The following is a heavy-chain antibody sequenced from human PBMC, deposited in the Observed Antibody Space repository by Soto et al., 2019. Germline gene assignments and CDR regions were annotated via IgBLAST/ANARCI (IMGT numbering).Heavy chain of an antibody. CDR3: ARRV. Sequence: EVQVSESGGGLVQPGGSLRLSCATSGFTFSNYPMNRVRQAPGKGLEWVSGISAGGDRTYYADSVKGRFTIFRDNSKNSVSLRMNSLRVEATAVYYCARRVWGQGTLVTVSS. V-gene: IGHV3-23*01. J-gene: IGHJ4*02. CDR2: ISAGGDRT. CDR1: GFTFSNYP.